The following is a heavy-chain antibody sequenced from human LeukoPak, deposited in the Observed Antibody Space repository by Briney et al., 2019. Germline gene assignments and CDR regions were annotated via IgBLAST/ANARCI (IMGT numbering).Heavy chain of an antibody. Sequence: GESLKISCKGSGYTLTNYWIAWVRQMPGKGLDWMGVIYPLDSDARYSPSFQGQVTISADKSISTVYLQWSTLKASDTAMYYCARLEGNAFLDYWGQGTLVTVSS. D-gene: IGHD2-21*01. CDR2: IYPLDSDA. CDR3: ARLEGNAFLDY. J-gene: IGHJ4*02. CDR1: GYTLTNYW. V-gene: IGHV5-51*01.